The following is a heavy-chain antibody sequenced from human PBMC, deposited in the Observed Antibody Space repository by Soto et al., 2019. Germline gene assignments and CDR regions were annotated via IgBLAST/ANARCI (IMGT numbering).Heavy chain of an antibody. D-gene: IGHD5-12*01. CDR1: GGSFSGYY. CDR2: INHSGST. V-gene: IGHV4-34*01. Sequence: SETLSLTCAVYGGSFSGYYWSWIRQPPGKGLEWIGEINHSGSTNYNPSLKSRVTISVDTSKNQFSLKLSSVTAADTAVYYCARGGGDSGYTYCYVMDVWGQGTTDIVSS. J-gene: IGHJ6*02. CDR3: ARGGGDSGYTYCYVMDV.